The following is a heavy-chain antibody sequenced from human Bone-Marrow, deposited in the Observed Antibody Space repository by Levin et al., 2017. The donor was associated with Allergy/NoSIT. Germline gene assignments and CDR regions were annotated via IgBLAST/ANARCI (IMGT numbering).Heavy chain of an antibody. J-gene: IGHJ4*02. Sequence: SETLSLTCTVSGGSISSGTYYWGWIRQPPGKGLEWIGSIYYSGSTYYNPSLKSRVTISVDTSKNQFSLTLSSATAADTAVYYCARDLSSGWYYFDYWGQGTLVTVSS. CDR3: ARDLSSGWYYFDY. CDR2: IYYSGST. D-gene: IGHD6-19*01. CDR1: GGSISSGTYY. V-gene: IGHV4-39*07.